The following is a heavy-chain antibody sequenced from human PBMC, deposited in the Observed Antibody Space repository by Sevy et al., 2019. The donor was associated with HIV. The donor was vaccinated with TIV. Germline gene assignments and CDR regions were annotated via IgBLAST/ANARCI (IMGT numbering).Heavy chain of an antibody. Sequence: WGSLRLSCAASGFTFSSYAMSWVRQAPGKGLEWVSAISGSGGSTYYADSVKGRFTISRDNSKNTLYLQMNSLRAEDTALYYCAKYYPGYNWNPFDYWGQGTLVTVSS. CDR3: AKYYPGYNWNPFDY. CDR1: GFTFSSYA. J-gene: IGHJ4*02. CDR2: ISGSGGST. D-gene: IGHD1-20*01. V-gene: IGHV3-23*01.